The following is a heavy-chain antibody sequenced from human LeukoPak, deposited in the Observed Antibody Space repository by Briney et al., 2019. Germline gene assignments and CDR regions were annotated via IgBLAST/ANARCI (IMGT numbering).Heavy chain of an antibody. Sequence: GGSLRLSCAASGFTFSSYAMSWVRQAPGKGLEWVSTISDIGGSTSYADSVKGRFTISRDNSKNTLYLQMNSLRAEDTAAYYCAREGVLLSYETWGQGTLVTVSS. J-gene: IGHJ5*02. CDR2: ISDIGGST. D-gene: IGHD3-10*01. CDR1: GFTFSSYA. V-gene: IGHV3-23*01. CDR3: AREGVLLSYET.